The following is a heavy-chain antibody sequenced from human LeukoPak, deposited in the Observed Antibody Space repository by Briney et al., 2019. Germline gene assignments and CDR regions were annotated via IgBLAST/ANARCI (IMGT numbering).Heavy chain of an antibody. CDR3: AAARGGSGSYAFDI. Sequence: SVKVSCKASGFTFTSSAMQWVRQACGQRLEWIGWIVVGSGNTNYAQKFQERVTITRDMSTSTAYMELSSLRSEDTAVYYCAAARGGSGSYAFDIWGQGTMVTVSS. CDR2: IVVGSGNT. V-gene: IGHV1-58*02. J-gene: IGHJ3*02. D-gene: IGHD3-10*01. CDR1: GFTFTSSA.